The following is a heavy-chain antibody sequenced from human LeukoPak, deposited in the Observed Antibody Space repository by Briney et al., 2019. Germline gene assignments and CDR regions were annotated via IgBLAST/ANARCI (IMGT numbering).Heavy chain of an antibody. V-gene: IGHV3-23*01. J-gene: IGHJ6*02. D-gene: IGHD1-26*01. CDR2: ISGSGGST. CDR1: GFTFSSYA. CDR3: AKVIVGATRYYYYYGMDV. Sequence: GGSLRLSCVASGFTFSSYAMSWVRQAPGKGLEWVSAISGSGGSTYYADSVKGRFTISRDNSKNTLYLQMNSLRAEDTAVYYCAKVIVGATRYYYYYGMDVWGQGTTVTVSS.